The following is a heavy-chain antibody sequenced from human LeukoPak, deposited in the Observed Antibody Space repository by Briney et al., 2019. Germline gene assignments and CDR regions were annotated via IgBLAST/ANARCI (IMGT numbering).Heavy chain of an antibody. Sequence: SETQSLTCAVYGGSFSGYYWSWIRQPPGKGLEWIGEINHSGSTNYNPSLKSRVTISVDTSKNQFSLKLSSVTAADTAVYYCARDGRGITQMEAVALDLWGRGTLVTVSS. V-gene: IGHV4-34*01. D-gene: IGHD6-19*01. CDR1: GGSFSGYY. CDR3: ARDGRGITQMEAVALDL. J-gene: IGHJ2*01. CDR2: INHSGST.